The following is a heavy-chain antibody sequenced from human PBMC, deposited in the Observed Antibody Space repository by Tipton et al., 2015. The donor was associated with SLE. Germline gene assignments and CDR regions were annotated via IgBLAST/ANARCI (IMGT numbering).Heavy chain of an antibody. Sequence: TLSLTCTVSGGSISSSSYYWGWIRQPPGKGLEWIGSIYYSGSTYYNPSLKSRVTISVDTSKNQFSLKLSSVTAADTAVYYCPRSYRSAADGGYWGQGTLVTVSS. V-gene: IGHV4-39*07. CDR1: GGSISSSSYY. D-gene: IGHD6-13*01. CDR3: PRSYRSAADGGY. J-gene: IGHJ4*02. CDR2: IYYSGST.